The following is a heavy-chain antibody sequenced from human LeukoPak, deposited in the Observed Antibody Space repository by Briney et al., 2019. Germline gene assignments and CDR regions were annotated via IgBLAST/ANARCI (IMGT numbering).Heavy chain of an antibody. D-gene: IGHD3/OR15-3a*01. CDR3: ARQTGSGLFTLP. J-gene: IGHJ4*02. CDR1: GVSISSSNSY. Sequence: SETLSLTCTVSGVSISSSNSYWGWIRQPPGEGLEWIGSIYYTGNTYYNASLKSRVTISIDTSKNQISLRLTSVTATDTAMYYCARQTGSGLFTLPGGQGTLVTVSS. V-gene: IGHV4-39*01. CDR2: IYYTGNT.